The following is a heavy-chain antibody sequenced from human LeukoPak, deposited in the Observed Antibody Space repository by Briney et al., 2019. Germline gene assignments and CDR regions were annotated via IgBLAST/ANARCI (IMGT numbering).Heavy chain of an antibody. CDR1: GFTVSSNF. J-gene: IGHJ4*02. CDR3: ARGPTYHDFWSGYSTAFDL. Sequence: GGSLRLSCAASGFTVSSNFMSWVRQAPGKGLEWVSVIYRGGSTYYADSVRGRFTISRDNSKNTVYLQMNSLRAEDTAVYYCARGPTYHDFWSGYSTAFDLWGQGTLVTVSS. V-gene: IGHV3-53*01. D-gene: IGHD3-3*01. CDR2: IYRGGST.